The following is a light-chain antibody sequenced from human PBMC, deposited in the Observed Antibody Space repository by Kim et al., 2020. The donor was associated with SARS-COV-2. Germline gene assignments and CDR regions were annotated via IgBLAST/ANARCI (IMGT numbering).Light chain of an antibody. J-gene: IGLJ3*02. Sequence: VSPGQTALITCQGAKVGLYSVAWNQQRPGHSPLLVSSRDNERPSGIPERFSVSSFGNTATLTITETQALDEADYYCHLWDGHGLWLFGGGTQLTVL. CDR1: KVGLYS. CDR2: RDN. CDR3: HLWDGHGLWL. V-gene: IGLV3-1*01.